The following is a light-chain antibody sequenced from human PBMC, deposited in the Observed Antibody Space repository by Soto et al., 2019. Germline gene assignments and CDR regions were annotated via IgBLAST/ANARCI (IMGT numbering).Light chain of an antibody. CDR1: QSVSSY. J-gene: IGKJ2*01. CDR3: QQRSNRPPWYT. CDR2: GTS. Sequence: EIVLTQSPATLSLSPGERATLSCRASQSVSSYLAWYQQNPGQAPRLLIYGTSNRATGIPARFSGSASGTAVIPTISSLEPEDFAIYYCQQRSNRPPWYTFGQGTKLEIK. V-gene: IGKV3-11*01.